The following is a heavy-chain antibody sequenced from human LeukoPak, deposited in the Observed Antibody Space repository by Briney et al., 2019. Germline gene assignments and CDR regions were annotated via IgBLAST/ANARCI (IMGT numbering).Heavy chain of an antibody. J-gene: IGHJ6*02. Sequence: GGSLRLSCAASGFTVSSNYMSWVRQAPGKGLEWVSVIYSGGSTYYADSAKGRFTISRDNSKNTLYLQMNSLRAEDTAVYYCARDSPKYGMDVWGQGTTVTVSS. CDR2: IYSGGST. V-gene: IGHV3-53*01. CDR3: ARDSPKYGMDV. CDR1: GFTVSSNY.